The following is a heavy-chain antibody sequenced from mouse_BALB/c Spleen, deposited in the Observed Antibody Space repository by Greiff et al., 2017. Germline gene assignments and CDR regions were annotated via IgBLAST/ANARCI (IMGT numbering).Heavy chain of an antibody. J-gene: IGHJ3*01. CDR3: THYYGSSSAWFAY. CDR1: GYTFTSYW. CDR2: IDPSDSYT. Sequence: QVQLQQPGAELVKPGASVKMSCKASGYTFTSYWMHWVKPRPGQGLEWIGVIDPSDSYTSYNQKFKGKATLTVDTSSSTAYMQLSSLTSEDSAVYYCTHYYGSSSAWFAYWGQGTLVTVSA. D-gene: IGHD1-1*01. V-gene: IGHV1S127*01.